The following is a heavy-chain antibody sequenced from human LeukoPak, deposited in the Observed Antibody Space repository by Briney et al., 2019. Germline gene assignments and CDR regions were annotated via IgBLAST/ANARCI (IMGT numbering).Heavy chain of an antibody. CDR2: IYSGGST. J-gene: IGHJ4*02. D-gene: IGHD6-25*01. CDR1: GFTFSSYA. Sequence: GGSLRLSCAASGFTFSSYAMSWVRQAPGKGLEWVSVIYSGGSTYYTDSVKGRFTISRDNSKNTLYLQMNSLRAEGTAVYYCARARHSSGSLGYWGQGTLVTVSS. CDR3: ARARHSSGSLGY. V-gene: IGHV3-53*01.